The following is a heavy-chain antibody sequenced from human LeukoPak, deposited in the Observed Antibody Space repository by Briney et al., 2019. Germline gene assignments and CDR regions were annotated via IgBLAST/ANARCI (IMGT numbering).Heavy chain of an antibody. CDR2: INHSGST. CDR1: GGSFSGYY. D-gene: IGHD3-10*01. CDR3: ARRPTRRITMVRGVTPRGDYYYYMDV. Sequence: SETLSLTCAVYGGSFSGYYWSWIRQPPGKGLEWIGEINHSGSTNYNPSLKSRVTISVDTSKNQFFLKLSSVTAADTAVYYCARRPTRRITMVRGVTPRGDYYYYMDVWGKGTTVTISS. V-gene: IGHV4-34*01. J-gene: IGHJ6*03.